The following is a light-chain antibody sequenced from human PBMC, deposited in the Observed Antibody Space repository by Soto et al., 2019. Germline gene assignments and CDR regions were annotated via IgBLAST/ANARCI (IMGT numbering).Light chain of an antibody. CDR3: QQRGN. CDR1: QRVSSS. V-gene: IGKV3-11*01. Sequence: EIVLTQSPATLSLSPGERVTLSCRASQRVSSSLAWYQQKPGQAPRLLIYDASNRATTIPARFSGSGSGTDFTLTSSSLEPEDFAVYSCQQRGNFGPGTKVEIK. CDR2: DAS. J-gene: IGKJ3*01.